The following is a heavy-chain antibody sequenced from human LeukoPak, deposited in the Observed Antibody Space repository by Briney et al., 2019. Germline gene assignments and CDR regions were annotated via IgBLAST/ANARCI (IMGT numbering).Heavy chain of an antibody. V-gene: IGHV3-13*01. D-gene: IGHD3-22*01. CDR3: ARADYDSSGYHRRRYYGMDV. J-gene: IGHJ6*02. CDR2: IGTAADT. CDR1: GFTFRSYD. Sequence: GGSLRLSCAASGFTFRSYDMPWVRQATGKGLEWVSAIGTAADTHYTGCVKGRFSISRENAKNSLYLQMNSLRTGDTAVYYCARADYDSSGYHRRRYYGMDVWGQGTTVTVSS.